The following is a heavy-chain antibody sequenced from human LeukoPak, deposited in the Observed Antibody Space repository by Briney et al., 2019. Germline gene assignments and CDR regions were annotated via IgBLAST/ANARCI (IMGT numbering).Heavy chain of an antibody. D-gene: IGHD6-19*01. J-gene: IGHJ4*02. V-gene: IGHV4-4*07. Sequence: SETLSLTCTVSGGSISNYYWSWLRQPAGKGLEWIGRIYSSGTTNYNPSLTGRVSMSVDTSKNQFSLKLNSVTAADTAVYYCARGSSGWYSIDSWGQGTLVTVSS. CDR1: GGSISNYY. CDR2: IYSSGTT. CDR3: ARGSSGWYSIDS.